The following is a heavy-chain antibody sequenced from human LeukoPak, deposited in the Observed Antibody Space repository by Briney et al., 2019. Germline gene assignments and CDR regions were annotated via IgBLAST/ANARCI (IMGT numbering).Heavy chain of an antibody. CDR2: LDSTGST. CDR3: ARRERLGYSYGRGTLDI. J-gene: IGHJ3*02. CDR1: GILVSSNY. D-gene: IGHD5-18*01. Sequence: LSGGSLRLSCVASGILVSSNYMSWVRQAPGKGLEWVSFLDSTGSTYYADSVKGRFTISRDNSRNTLYLQMNSLRVEDTAVYYCARRERLGYSYGRGTLDIWGQGTMVTVSS. V-gene: IGHV3-66*01.